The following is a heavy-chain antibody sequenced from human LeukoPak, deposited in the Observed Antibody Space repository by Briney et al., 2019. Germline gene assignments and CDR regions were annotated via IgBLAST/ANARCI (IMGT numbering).Heavy chain of an antibody. D-gene: IGHD3-16*02. CDR1: GGPISSPTYY. CDR2: IHHSGST. Sequence: SETLSLTCTVSGGPISSPTYYWAWIRQPPGQELEWIKTIHHSGSTYDNPSLKSRFTMSVDTSKNQFFLNLSSVTAADTAVYYCARLGGYHGPPDYWGQGTLVTVSS. J-gene: IGHJ4*02. CDR3: ARLGGYHGPPDY. V-gene: IGHV4-39*01.